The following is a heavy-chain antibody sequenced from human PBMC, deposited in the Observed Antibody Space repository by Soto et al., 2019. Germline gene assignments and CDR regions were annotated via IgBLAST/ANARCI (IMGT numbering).Heavy chain of an antibody. J-gene: IGHJ6*02. CDR3: ASWDALLWFGECHGMDV. D-gene: IGHD3-10*01. Sequence: SETLSLTCAVSGGSISSSNGWSWVRQPPGKGLEWIGEIYHSGSTNYNPSLKSRVTISVDKSKNQFSLKLSSVTAADTAVYYCASWDALLWFGECHGMDVWGQGTTVTVSS. CDR1: GGSISSSNG. CDR2: IYHSGST. V-gene: IGHV4-4*02.